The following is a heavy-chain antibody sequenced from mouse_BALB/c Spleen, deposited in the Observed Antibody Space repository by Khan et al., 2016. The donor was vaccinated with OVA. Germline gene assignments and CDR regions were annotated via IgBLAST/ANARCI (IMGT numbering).Heavy chain of an antibody. CDR3: ARQPYYHYSLIDY. CDR2: IWSDGST. Sequence: VQLKQSGPGLVAPSQSLSITCTISGFSLTNYAVHWVRQPPGKGLEWLVVIWSDGSTTYNSALKSRLTITKDNSKSQVFLKMNSLQTDDTAIYVSARQPYYHYSLIDYWGQGTSVTVSS. J-gene: IGHJ4*01. V-gene: IGHV2-6-1*01. CDR1: GFSLTNYA. D-gene: IGHD2-4*01.